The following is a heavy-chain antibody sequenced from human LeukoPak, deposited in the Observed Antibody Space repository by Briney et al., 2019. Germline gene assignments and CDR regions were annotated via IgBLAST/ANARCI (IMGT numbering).Heavy chain of an antibody. J-gene: IGHJ5*02. CDR1: GYTFTSYG. CDR3: ARSPSRYCSSTSCSPLGDA. D-gene: IGHD2-2*01. CDR2: ISAYNGNT. V-gene: IGHV1-18*01. Sequence: ASVTLSCKASGYTFTSYGISWVRQAPGQRLEWMGWISAYNGNTNYAQKLQGRVTMTTDTSTSTAYMELRSLRSDDTAVYYCARSPSRYCSSTSCSPLGDAWGQGTLVTVSS.